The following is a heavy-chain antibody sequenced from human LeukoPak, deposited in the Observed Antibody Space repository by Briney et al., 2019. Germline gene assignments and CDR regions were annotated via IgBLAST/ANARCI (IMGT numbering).Heavy chain of an antibody. D-gene: IGHD5-24*01. CDR1: GYRFTSYW. V-gene: IGHV5-51*01. Sequence: GESLKISCKTSGYRFTSYWIGWVRQMSGGGLEWMGIIYPDDSETKYSPSFQGQVTISVDKSISTAFLQWSSLKASDTAMYYCARQDGSALYYFDSWGQGTLVTVSS. CDR2: IYPDDSET. J-gene: IGHJ4*02. CDR3: ARQDGSALYYFDS.